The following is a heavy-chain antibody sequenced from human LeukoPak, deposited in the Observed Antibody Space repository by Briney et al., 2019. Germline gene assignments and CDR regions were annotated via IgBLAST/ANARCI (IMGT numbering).Heavy chain of an antibody. V-gene: IGHV3-43*02. J-gene: IGHJ6*02. CDR2: IKADGSRT. D-gene: IGHD2/OR15-2a*01. CDR1: GFTIGPYA. Sequence: PGGSLRLSCAASGFTIGPYAMYWVRQGPGRGLEGVSVIKADGSRTFYADSVRGRFTTSRDNSKNPLYLQMNSLTSEDTALYYCATWAFYHNLDVWGQGTTVLVSS. CDR3: ATWAFYHNLDV.